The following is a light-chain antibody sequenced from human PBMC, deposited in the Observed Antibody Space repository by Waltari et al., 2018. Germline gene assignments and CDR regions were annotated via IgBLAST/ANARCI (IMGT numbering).Light chain of an antibody. J-gene: IGKJ2*01. CDR3: QQRSNWTPHT. V-gene: IGKV3-11*01. Sequence: EIVLTQSPATLSLSPGDTATLSCRASQSVGSYLAWYQQRPGQPPRLLSYDASNRATGVPARFRGSASGTDFTLTISSLEAEDFAVYYCQQRSNWTPHTFGQGARLEIK. CDR1: QSVGSY. CDR2: DAS.